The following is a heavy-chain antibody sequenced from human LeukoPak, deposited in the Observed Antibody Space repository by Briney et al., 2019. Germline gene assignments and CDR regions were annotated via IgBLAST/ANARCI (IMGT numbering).Heavy chain of an antibody. CDR1: GGSIRSSRYY. V-gene: IGHV4-39*07. CDR3: ARGPTRGPHDV. CDR2: IYYSGST. D-gene: IGHD3-10*01. Sequence: SETLSLTCSVSGGSIRSSRYYWGWIRQPPGKGLEWIGSIYYSGSTYYNPSLRSRVTISVDTSKNQFSLKLSSVTAADTAVYYCARGPTRGPHDVWGKGTTVTISS. J-gene: IGHJ6*04.